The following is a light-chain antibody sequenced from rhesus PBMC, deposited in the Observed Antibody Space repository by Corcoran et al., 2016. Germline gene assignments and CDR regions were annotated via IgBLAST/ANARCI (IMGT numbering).Light chain of an antibody. CDR2: GTS. CDR1: QDISAY. J-gene: IGKJ1*01. Sequence: DIQMTQSPSSLSASVGDRVTITCRASQDISAYLAWYQQKPGKAPKLLIYGTSTLLGGVTSRLSSSGAGTDFTLTLSSLQPESFATYFLQQLKSKPWTFEQGTKVEIK. V-gene: IGKV1-25*01. CDR3: QQLKSKPWT.